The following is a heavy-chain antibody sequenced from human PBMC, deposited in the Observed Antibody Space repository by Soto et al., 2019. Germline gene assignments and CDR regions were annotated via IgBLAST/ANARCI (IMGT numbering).Heavy chain of an antibody. D-gene: IGHD3-3*01. J-gene: IGHJ4*02. CDR3: ASHYDMWSGYLSPVDY. CDR2: IDTSGTKI. CDR1: GYTFSNYY. Sequence: QVQLVESGGDLVKPGGSLRLSCAASGYTFSNYYMSWIRQAPGKGLEWISYIDTSGTKIYYADSVKGRFTITRDNAKNSLYLEMNMLRDEDTAVYYCASHYDMWSGYLSPVDYWGQGTLVTVSS. V-gene: IGHV3-11*01.